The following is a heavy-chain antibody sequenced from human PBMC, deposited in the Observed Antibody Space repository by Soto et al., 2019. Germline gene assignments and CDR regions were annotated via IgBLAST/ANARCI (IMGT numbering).Heavy chain of an antibody. CDR3: ARVVGFVAARPTYYYGMDV. CDR1: GGSFSGYY. CDR2: INHSGST. Sequence: SETLSLTCAVYGGSFSGYYWSWIHQPPGKGLEWIGEINHSGSTNYNPSLKSRVTISVDTSKNQFSLKLSSVTAADTAVYYCARVVGFVAARPTYYYGMDVWRQRTTVTVSS. D-gene: IGHD6-6*01. V-gene: IGHV4-34*01. J-gene: IGHJ6*02.